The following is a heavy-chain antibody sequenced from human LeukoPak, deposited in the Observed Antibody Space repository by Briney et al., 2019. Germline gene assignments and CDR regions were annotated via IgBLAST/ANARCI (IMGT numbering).Heavy chain of an antibody. CDR3: ARGPNYFDY. CDR1: GGSFSGYS. J-gene: IGHJ4*02. V-gene: IGHV4-34*01. CDR2: INHSGGT. Sequence: PSETLSLTCAVYGGSFSGYSWNWIRQPPVKGLEWIGEINHSGGTNYNPSLKSRVTISVDTSKNQFSLKLSSVTAADTAVYYCARGPNYFDYWGQGTLVTVSS.